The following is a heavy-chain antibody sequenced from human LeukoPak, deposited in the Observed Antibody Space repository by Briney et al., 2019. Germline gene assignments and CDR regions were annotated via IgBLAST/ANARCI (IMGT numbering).Heavy chain of an antibody. CDR2: ITARGDVA. CDR3: AKGNPMIRATCFDS. V-gene: IGHV3-23*01. D-gene: IGHD3-10*01. Sequence: PGGSLRLSCVASRFSLTRYGMAWVRQAPGGGLDWVATITARGDVAYYADSVDGRFTFSRDNSKDILYLQMSSLRAEDTALYYCAKGNPMIRATCFDSWGRGTLVTVSS. CDR1: RFSLTRYG. J-gene: IGHJ4*02.